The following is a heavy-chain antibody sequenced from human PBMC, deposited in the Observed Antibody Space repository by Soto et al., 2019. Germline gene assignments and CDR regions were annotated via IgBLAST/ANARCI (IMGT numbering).Heavy chain of an antibody. CDR3: ARDRLRALYAFDI. V-gene: IGHV4-31*03. CDR2: IYYSGST. Sequence: QVQLQESDAGLVKASQTLSLTCTVSGGSVSSGAYYWTWIRQRPGQGLEWIGYIYYSGSTYYSPSLKRRRSISLATSTNQFSLRLSSVTAADTAMYYCARDRLRALYAFDIWGQGTMVTVSS. D-gene: IGHD5-12*01. J-gene: IGHJ3*02. CDR1: GGSVSSGAYY.